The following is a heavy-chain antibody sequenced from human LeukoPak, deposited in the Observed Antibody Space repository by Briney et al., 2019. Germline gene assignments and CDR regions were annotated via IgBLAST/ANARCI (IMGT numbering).Heavy chain of an antibody. V-gene: IGHV3-9*01. D-gene: IGHD1-26*01. Sequence: GGSLRLSCAASGFTFSSYWMHWVRQAPGKGLEWVSGISWHSVTMTYADSVKGRFTISRDNAKNSLYLQMNSLRAEDTALYYCAEDMGDSDHYGLDVWGQGTTVIVSS. J-gene: IGHJ6*02. CDR3: AEDMGDSDHYGLDV. CDR1: GFTFSSYW. CDR2: ISWHSVTM.